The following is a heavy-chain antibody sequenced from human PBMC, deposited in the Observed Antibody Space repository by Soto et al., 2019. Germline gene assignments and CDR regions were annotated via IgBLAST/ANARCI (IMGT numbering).Heavy chain of an antibody. Sequence: SETLSLTCTVSGGSVSSGSYYWSWIRQPPGKGLEWIGYIYYSGSTNYNPSLKSRVTISVNTSKKQFSLKLSSVNAADTAVYYCARAIDVLRFSEWPRGDAFDIWGQATMVPVS. CDR2: IYYSGST. D-gene: IGHD3-3*01. J-gene: IGHJ3*02. V-gene: IGHV4-61*01. CDR3: ARAIDVLRFSEWPRGDAFDI. CDR1: GGSVSSGSYY.